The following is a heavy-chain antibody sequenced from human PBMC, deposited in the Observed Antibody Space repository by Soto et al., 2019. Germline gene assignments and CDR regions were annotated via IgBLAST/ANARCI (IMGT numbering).Heavy chain of an antibody. D-gene: IGHD3-22*01. Sequence: QVQLVQSGAEVKKPGSSVKVSCKASGGTFSSYAISWVRQAPGQGLEWMGGIIPIFGTANYAQKFQGRVTITADESTSTAYMELSSLRSEDTAVYYCARESRYYYDSSGFNGFDPWGHGTLVTVSS. J-gene: IGHJ5*02. CDR1: GGTFSSYA. V-gene: IGHV1-69*01. CDR2: IIPIFGTA. CDR3: ARESRYYYDSSGFNGFDP.